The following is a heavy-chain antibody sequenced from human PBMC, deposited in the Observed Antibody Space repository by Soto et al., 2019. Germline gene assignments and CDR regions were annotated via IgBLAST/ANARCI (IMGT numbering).Heavy chain of an antibody. Sequence: PSETLSLTCTVSGGSISSGGYYWSWIRQHPGKGLEWIGYIYYSGSTYYNPSLKSRVTISVDTSKNQFSLKLSSVTAADTAVYYCARDLNYYDSSGYRFDYWGQGTLVTVSS. CDR2: IYYSGST. J-gene: IGHJ4*02. CDR1: GGSISSGGYY. D-gene: IGHD3-22*01. CDR3: ARDLNYYDSSGYRFDY. V-gene: IGHV4-31*03.